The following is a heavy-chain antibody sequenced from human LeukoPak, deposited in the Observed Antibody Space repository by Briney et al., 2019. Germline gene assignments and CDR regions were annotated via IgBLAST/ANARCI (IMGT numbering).Heavy chain of an antibody. CDR3: TRFDWDYVWGSYRPL. CDR2: VRSKANSYAT. J-gene: IGHJ4*02. Sequence: GGTLRLSCAASGFTFSGSAMHWVCNASGEGLEWVWRVRSKANSYATAYAASVRGGFTISREDSKNTAYLQMNSLKPEDTAVYYCTRFDWDYVWGSYRPLWGQGTLVTVSS. V-gene: IGHV3-73*01. CDR1: GFTFSGSA. D-gene: IGHD3-16*02.